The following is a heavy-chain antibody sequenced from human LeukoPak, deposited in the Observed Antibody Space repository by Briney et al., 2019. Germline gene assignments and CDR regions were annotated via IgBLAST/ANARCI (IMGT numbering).Heavy chain of an antibody. Sequence: SETLSLTCTVSGGSISSGGYYWTWIRLHPGEGLEWIGYIYYSGSTYYSPSLKSRVTISVDTSKNQFSLKLSSVTAADTAVYYCARGRYSYGSLDYWGQGTLVTV. D-gene: IGHD5-18*01. CDR3: ARGRYSYGSLDY. V-gene: IGHV4-31*03. CDR1: GGSISSGGYY. J-gene: IGHJ4*02. CDR2: IYYSGST.